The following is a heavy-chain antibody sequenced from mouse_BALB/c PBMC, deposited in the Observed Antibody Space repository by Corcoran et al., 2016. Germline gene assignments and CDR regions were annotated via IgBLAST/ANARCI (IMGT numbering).Heavy chain of an antibody. D-gene: IGHD3-2*01. V-gene: IGHV1-7*01. CDR1: GYTFTSYW. J-gene: IGHJ2*01. CDR2: INPSTGYT. Sequence: QVQLQQSGAELAKPGASVKMSCKASGYTFTSYWMHWVKQRPGQGLEWIGYINPSTGYTEYNQKFKDKATLTADKSSSTAYMQLSSLTSEDSAVYYCARRQFTLDYWGQGTTLTVSS. CDR3: ARRQFTLDY.